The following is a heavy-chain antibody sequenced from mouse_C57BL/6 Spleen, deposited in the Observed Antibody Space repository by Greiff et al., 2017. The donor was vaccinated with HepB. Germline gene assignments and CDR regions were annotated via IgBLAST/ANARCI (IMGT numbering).Heavy chain of an antibody. V-gene: IGHV1-15*01. CDR3: TSPHYYSTYGRAMNY. CDR1: GYTFTDYE. J-gene: IGHJ4*01. CDR2: IDPETGGT. Sequence: QVQLQQSGAELVRPGASVTLSCKASGYTFTDYEMHWVKQTPVHGLEWIGAIDPETGGTAYNQKFKGKATLTADKSSSTAYMELRSLTSEDSAVYYCTSPHYYSTYGRAMNYWGQGTSVTVSS. D-gene: IGHD2-5*01.